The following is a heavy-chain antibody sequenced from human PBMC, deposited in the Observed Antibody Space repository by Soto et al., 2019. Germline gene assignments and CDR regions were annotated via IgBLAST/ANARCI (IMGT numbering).Heavy chain of an antibody. J-gene: IGHJ4*02. D-gene: IGHD3-22*01. CDR3: AKAGGYYYDSSGYAFDY. CDR1: GFTFSSYG. V-gene: IGHV3-30*18. Sequence: QVQLVESGGGVVQPGRSLRLSCAASGFTFSSYGMHWVRQAPGKGLEWVAVISYDGSNKYYADSVKGRFTISRDNSKNTLYLQMSSLRAEDTALYYCAKAGGYYYDSSGYAFDYWGQGTLVTVSS. CDR2: ISYDGSNK.